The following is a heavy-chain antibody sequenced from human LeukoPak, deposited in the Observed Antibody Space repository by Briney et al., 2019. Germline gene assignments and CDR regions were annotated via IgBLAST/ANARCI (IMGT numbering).Heavy chain of an antibody. CDR2: ISYDGSNK. Sequence: GGSLRLSCAASGFTFSSYAMSWVRQAPGKGLEWVAVISYDGSNKYYADSVKGRFTISRDNSKNTLYLQMNSLRAEDTAVYYCAKLHTGTTPGDYWGQGTLVTVSS. CDR1: GFTFSSYA. D-gene: IGHD1-1*01. V-gene: IGHV3-30*18. J-gene: IGHJ4*02. CDR3: AKLHTGTTPGDY.